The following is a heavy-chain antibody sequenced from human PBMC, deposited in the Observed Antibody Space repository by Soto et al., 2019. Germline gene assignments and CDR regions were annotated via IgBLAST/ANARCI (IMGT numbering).Heavy chain of an antibody. Sequence: GASVKVSCKASGYTFTSYGISWVRQAPGQGLEWMGWISAYNGNTNYAQKHQGRVTMTTDTSTSTDYMELRSLRSDDTAVYYCARDVPPHYDTLTDYGMDVWGQGTTVTVSS. CDR1: GYTFTSYG. D-gene: IGHD3-9*01. V-gene: IGHV1-18*01. CDR2: ISAYNGNT. J-gene: IGHJ6*02. CDR3: ARDVPPHYDTLTDYGMDV.